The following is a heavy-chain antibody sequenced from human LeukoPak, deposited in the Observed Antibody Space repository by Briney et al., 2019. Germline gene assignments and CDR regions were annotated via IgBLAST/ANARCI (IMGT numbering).Heavy chain of an antibody. V-gene: IGHV4-30-2*01. CDR2: IYHSGST. Sequence: PSETLSLTCAVSGGSISSGGYSWGWIRQPPGKGLEWIGYIYHSGSTYYNPSLKSRVTISVDRSKNQFSLKLSSVTAADTAVYYCAGSSYSSSWYSTGWFDPWGQGTLVTVSS. CDR1: GGSISSGGYS. D-gene: IGHD6-13*01. J-gene: IGHJ5*02. CDR3: AGSSYSSSWYSTGWFDP.